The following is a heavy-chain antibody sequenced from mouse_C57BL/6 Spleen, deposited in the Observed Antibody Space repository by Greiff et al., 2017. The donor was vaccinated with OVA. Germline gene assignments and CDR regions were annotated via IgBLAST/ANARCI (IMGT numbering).Heavy chain of an antibody. V-gene: IGHV1-53*01. CDR3: ASPNYYGSSNGAIDY. Sequence: QVQLQQPGTELVKPGASVKLSCKASGYTFTSYWMHWVKQRPGQGLEWIGNINPSNGGTNYNEKFKSKATLTVDKSSSPAYLQLSSLESEDSAVYYCASPNYYGSSNGAIDYWGKETSVTVSS. J-gene: IGHJ4*01. D-gene: IGHD1-1*01. CDR2: INPSNGGT. CDR1: GYTFTSYW.